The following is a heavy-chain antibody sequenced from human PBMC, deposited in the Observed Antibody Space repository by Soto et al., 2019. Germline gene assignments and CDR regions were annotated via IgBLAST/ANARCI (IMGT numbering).Heavy chain of an antibody. Sequence: EVQLLESGGGLVQPGGSLRLSCVVSGLTFSNYDMSWVRQAPGKGLEWVSAISGSATSTYYADSVKGRFTITSDNSKKTLYLHMSSLSAEDTAVYYCANGGLRFRLFDFWGQGALVTVSS. CDR3: ANGGLRFRLFDF. CDR1: GLTFSNYD. V-gene: IGHV3-23*01. CDR2: ISGSATST. J-gene: IGHJ4*02. D-gene: IGHD3-16*01.